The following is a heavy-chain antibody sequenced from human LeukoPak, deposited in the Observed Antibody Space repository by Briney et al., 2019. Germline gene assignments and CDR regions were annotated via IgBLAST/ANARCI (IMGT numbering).Heavy chain of an antibody. D-gene: IGHD3-10*01. V-gene: IGHV3-48*01. CDR3: ARDTGY. Sequence: GGSLRLSCAVSGFTFSSYSMNWVRQAPGKGLEWVSYISSSSSTIYYADSVKGRFTISRDNAKNSLYLQMNSLRAEDTAVYYCARDTGYWGQGTLVTVSS. CDR2: ISSSSSTI. CDR1: GFTFSSYS. J-gene: IGHJ4*02.